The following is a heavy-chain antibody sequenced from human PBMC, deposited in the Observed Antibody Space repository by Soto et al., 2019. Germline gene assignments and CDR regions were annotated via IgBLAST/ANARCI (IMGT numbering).Heavy chain of an antibody. D-gene: IGHD3-22*01. CDR1: GFTFSSYG. J-gene: IGHJ5*02. V-gene: IGHV3-33*01. CDR2: IWYDGSNK. CDR3: AREEYYYDSSGYLNWFDP. Sequence: QVQLVESGGGVVQPGRSLRLSCAASGFTFSSYGMHWVRQAPGKGLEWVAVIWYDGSNKYYADSVKGRFTISRDNSKNTLYLQMNSLRAEDTAVYYCAREEYYYDSSGYLNWFDPWGQGTLVTVSS.